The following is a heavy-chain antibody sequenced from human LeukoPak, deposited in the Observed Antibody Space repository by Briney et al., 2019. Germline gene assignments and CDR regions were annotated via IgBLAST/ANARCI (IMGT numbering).Heavy chain of an antibody. V-gene: IGHV3-11*06. CDR2: ISSSSSYT. CDR1: GFTFSDYY. CDR3: ARAPGELSYDY. Sequence: GGSLRLSCAASGFTFSDYYMSWIRQAPGKGLEWVSYISSSSSYTNYADSVKGRFTISRDNAKNSLYLQMNSLRAEDTAVYYCARAPGELSYDYWDQGTLVTASS. D-gene: IGHD3-16*02. J-gene: IGHJ4*02.